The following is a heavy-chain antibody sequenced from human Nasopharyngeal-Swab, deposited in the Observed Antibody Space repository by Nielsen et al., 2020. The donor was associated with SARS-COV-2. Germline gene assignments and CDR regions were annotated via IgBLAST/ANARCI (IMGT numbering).Heavy chain of an antibody. CDR2: ISGSTT. D-gene: IGHD2-15*01. Sequence: GGSLRLSCAASGFTFSSYAMSWVRQAPGKGLECVSAISGSTTYYADSVKGRFTISRDNSKNTLYLQMNSLRAEDTAVYYCATELVVAAGGSYYYYGMDVWGQGTTATVSS. CDR3: ATELVVAAGGSYYYYGMDV. CDR1: GFTFSSYA. J-gene: IGHJ6*02. V-gene: IGHV3-23*01.